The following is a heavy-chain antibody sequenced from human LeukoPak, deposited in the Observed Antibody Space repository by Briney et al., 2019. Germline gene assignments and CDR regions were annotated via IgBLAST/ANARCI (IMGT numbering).Heavy chain of an antibody. CDR1: GLTVNSNY. D-gene: IGHD4-23*01. V-gene: IGHV3-53*01. CDR2: IYSGGTT. J-gene: IGHJ3*02. CDR3: ARSDYGGNSDDAFDI. Sequence: PGGSLRLSCAASGLTVNSNYMNWVRQAPGKGLQWVSVIYSGGTTYYADSVKGRLTISRDNAKNSLYLQMNSLRAEDTAVYYCARSDYGGNSDDAFDIWGQGTMVTVSS.